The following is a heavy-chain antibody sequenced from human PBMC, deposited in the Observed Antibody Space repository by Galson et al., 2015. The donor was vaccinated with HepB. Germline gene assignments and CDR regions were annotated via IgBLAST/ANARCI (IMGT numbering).Heavy chain of an antibody. V-gene: IGHV3-23*01. D-gene: IGHD3-10*01. CDR1: GFTFSSYA. J-gene: IGHJ4*02. CDR2: ISGSGGST. CDR3: AKDRRGVRGLSMDTDY. Sequence: SLRLSCAASGFTFSSYAMSWVRQAPGKGLEWVSAISGSGGSTYYADSVKGRFTMSRDNSRNTLYLQMNSLRAEDTAVYYCAKDRRGVRGLSMDTDYWGQGTLVTASS.